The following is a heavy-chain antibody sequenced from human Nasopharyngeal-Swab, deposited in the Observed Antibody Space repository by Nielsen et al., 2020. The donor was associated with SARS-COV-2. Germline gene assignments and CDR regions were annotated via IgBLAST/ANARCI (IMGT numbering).Heavy chain of an antibody. CDR2: LFYSGST. D-gene: IGHD4-23*01. J-gene: IGHJ4*02. CDR3: ARVPFSQVVKVVTPYYFDY. V-gene: IGHV4-61*10. Sequence: QAAGEGRGRSGYLFYSGSTNYNPCLKRRVTLSIDTTKNQFSLRLSWRTAADTAFYYCARVPFSQVVKVVTPYYFDYWGQGTLVTVSS.